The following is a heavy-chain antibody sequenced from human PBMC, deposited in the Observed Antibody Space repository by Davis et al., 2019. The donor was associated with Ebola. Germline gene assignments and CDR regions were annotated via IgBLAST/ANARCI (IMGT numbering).Heavy chain of an antibody. CDR3: ARDLEVIAAAGLVGYYYYGMDV. V-gene: IGHV1-69*13. J-gene: IGHJ6*02. CDR2: IIPIFGTA. Sequence: SVKVSCKASGGTFSSYAISWVRQAPGQGLEWMGGIIPIFGTANYAQKFQGRVTITADESTSTAYMELSSLRSEDTAMYYCARDLEVIAAAGLVGYYYYGMDVWGQGTTVTVSS. CDR1: GGTFSSYA. D-gene: IGHD6-13*01.